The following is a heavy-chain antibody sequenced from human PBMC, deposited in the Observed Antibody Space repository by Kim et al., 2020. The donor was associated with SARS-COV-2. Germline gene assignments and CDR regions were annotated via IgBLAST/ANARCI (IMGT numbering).Heavy chain of an antibody. Sequence: ADSVKGRFTISRDDAKNTLYLQMNSLRAEDTAMYFCARGGLRAAFDIWGPGTMVTVSS. V-gene: IGHV3-74*01. J-gene: IGHJ3*02. CDR3: ARGGLRAAFDI. D-gene: IGHD3-16*01.